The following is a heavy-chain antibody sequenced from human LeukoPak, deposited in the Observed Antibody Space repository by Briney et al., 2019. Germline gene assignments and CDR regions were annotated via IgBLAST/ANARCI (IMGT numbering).Heavy chain of an antibody. CDR2: IYSGGST. CDR1: GFTVSSNY. CDR3: ARNLDYDDYTGPGY. D-gene: IGHD4-17*01. Sequence: GGSLRLSCAASGFTVSSNYMSWVRQAPGKGLEWVSVIYSGGSTYYVDSVKGRFTISRDNSKNTLYLQMNSLRAEDTAVYYCARNLDYDDYTGPGYWGQGTLVTVSS. V-gene: IGHV3-66*01. J-gene: IGHJ4*02.